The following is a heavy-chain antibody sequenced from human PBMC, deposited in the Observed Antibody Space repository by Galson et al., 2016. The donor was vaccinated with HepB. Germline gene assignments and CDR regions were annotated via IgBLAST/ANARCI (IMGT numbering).Heavy chain of an antibody. CDR3: ARQGTSSYVVVLATLWFDP. J-gene: IGHJ5*02. V-gene: IGHV4-39*01. CDR2: IYYTGTS. D-gene: IGHD2-15*01. CDR1: GGSISSSSYY. Sequence: SETLSLTCTVSGGSISSSSYYWGWIRQPPGKGLEWIGNIYYTGTSYNNPSLKSRVTISVDTSKNQFSLKLRSVTAADTAVYYCARQGTSSYVVVLATLWFDPWGQGTLVTVSS.